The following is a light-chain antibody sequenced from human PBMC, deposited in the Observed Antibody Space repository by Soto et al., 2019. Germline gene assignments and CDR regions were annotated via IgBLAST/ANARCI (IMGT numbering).Light chain of an antibody. J-gene: IGLJ2*01. CDR1: TPNIGSNT. Sequence: QSVLTQPPSASETPGQRVIISCSGSTPNIGSNTVNWYQQLPGSAPKLLIYADNRRPSGVPDRFSGSKSGTSASLAISGLQSEDEANYYCAAWDDSLDGVFFGGGTKLTV. CDR2: ADN. CDR3: AAWDDSLDGVF. V-gene: IGLV1-44*01.